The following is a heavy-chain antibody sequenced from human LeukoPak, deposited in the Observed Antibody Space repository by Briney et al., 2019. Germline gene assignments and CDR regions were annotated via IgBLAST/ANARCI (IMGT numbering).Heavy chain of an antibody. J-gene: IGHJ4*02. CDR2: IWYDGSNK. Sequence: GGSLRLSCAASGFSFSNYGMHWVRQAPGKGLEWVAVIWYDGSNKYYADSVKGRFTISSDNSKNTLYLQMNSLRAEDTAVYYCASDWVAAAGIGYWGQGTLVSLSS. V-gene: IGHV3-33*08. D-gene: IGHD6-13*01. CDR3: ASDWVAAAGIGY. CDR1: GFSFSNYG.